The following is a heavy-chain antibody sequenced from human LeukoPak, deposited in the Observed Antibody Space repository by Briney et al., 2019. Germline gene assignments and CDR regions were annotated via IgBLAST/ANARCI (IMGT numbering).Heavy chain of an antibody. D-gene: IGHD2-15*01. CDR1: GFTFSSYS. J-gene: IGHJ6*03. V-gene: IGHV3-48*02. Sequence: GGSLRLSCAASGFTFSSYSMNWVRQAPGKGLEWVSYISSSSSTIYYADSVKGRFTISRDNAKNSLYLQMNSLRDEDTAVYYCARQCSGGSCYLVNSYMDVWGKGTTVTVSS. CDR2: ISSSSSTI. CDR3: ARQCSGGSCYLVNSYMDV.